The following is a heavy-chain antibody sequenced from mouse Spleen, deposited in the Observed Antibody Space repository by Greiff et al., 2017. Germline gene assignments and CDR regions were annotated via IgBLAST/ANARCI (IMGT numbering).Heavy chain of an antibody. D-gene: IGHD2-1*01. V-gene: IGHV1-55*01. CDR3: ARHIPYGNYLDY. CDR2: IYPGSGST. Sequence: QVQLQQPGAELVKPGASVKMSCKASDYTFTSYWITWVKQRPGQGLEWIGDIYPGSGSTNYNEKFKSKATLTVDTSSSTAYMQLSSLTSEDSAVYYCARHIPYGNYLDYWGQGTTLTVSS. CDR1: DYTFTSYW. J-gene: IGHJ2*01.